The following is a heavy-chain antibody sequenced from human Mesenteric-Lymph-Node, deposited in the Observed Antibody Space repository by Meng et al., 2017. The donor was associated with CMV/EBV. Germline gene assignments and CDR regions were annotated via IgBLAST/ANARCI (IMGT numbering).Heavy chain of an antibody. D-gene: IGHD1-26*01. CDR1: GYTFTAHY. V-gene: IGHV1-2*02. CDR3: AKDLSLSDNYYYYGMDV. Sequence: ASVKVSCKASGYTFTAHYIHWVRQAPGQGLEWMGWINPHSAGTKYAQKFQGRVTVTRDTSITTTYMELSRLRPDDTAVYYCAKDLSLSDNYYYYGMDVWGQGTTVTVSS. CDR2: INPHSAGT. J-gene: IGHJ6*02.